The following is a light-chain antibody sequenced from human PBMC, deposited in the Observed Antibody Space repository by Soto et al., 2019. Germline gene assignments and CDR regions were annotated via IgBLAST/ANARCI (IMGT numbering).Light chain of an antibody. CDR3: QQYNNWPPIT. CDR2: KAS. V-gene: IGKV1-5*03. Sequence: DIQMTQSPSTLSASVGDRVTVTCRASQSIQNWLAWYQQKPGEAPKLLIYKASTLESGVPSRFSGSGSGTEFTLTISSLQSEDFAVYYCQQYNNWPPITFGQGTRLEIK. CDR1: QSIQNW. J-gene: IGKJ5*01.